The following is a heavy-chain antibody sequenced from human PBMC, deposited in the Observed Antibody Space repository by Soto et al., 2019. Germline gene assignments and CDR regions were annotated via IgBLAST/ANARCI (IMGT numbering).Heavy chain of an antibody. CDR3: ARAWVTGNGGLDV. Sequence: QVQLVQSGGEMKKPGASVKVSCKTSGYTFTSYGFSWVRQAPGQGLEWMGWISGYTGNTNYAQKFQGRVTMTTDTSTSTAYMEQRSLISDDTAVYYCARAWVTGNGGLDVGGQGTTVTVSS. D-gene: IGHD1-1*01. CDR2: ISGYTGNT. CDR1: GYTFTSYG. V-gene: IGHV1-18*01. J-gene: IGHJ6*02.